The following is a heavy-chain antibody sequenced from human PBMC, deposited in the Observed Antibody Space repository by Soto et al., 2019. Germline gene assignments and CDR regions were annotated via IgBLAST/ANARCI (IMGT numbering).Heavy chain of an antibody. J-gene: IGHJ6*02. CDR2: IYYSGIT. CDR3: ARYKSNYYYGMDV. D-gene: IGHD1-20*01. Sequence: ETLSLTCTVSGGSISSYYWSWIRQPPGKGLEWIGYIYYSGITNYNPSLKSRVTISVDTPKNQFSLKLSSVTAADTAVYYCARYKSNYYYGMDVWGQGTTVTVSS. V-gene: IGHV4-59*01. CDR1: GGSISSYY.